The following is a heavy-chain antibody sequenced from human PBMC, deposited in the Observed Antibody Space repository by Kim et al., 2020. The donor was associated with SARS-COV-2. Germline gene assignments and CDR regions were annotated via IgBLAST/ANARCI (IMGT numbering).Heavy chain of an antibody. J-gene: IGHJ6*02. D-gene: IGHD6-13*01. V-gene: IGHV1-69*13. CDR2: IIPIFGTA. Sequence: SVKVSCKASGGTFSSYAISWVRQAPGQGLEWMGGIIPIFGTANYAQKFQGRVTITADESTSTAYMELSSLRSEDTAVYYCARDEVVGTSSRWHYYGMDVWGQGTTVTVSS. CDR1: GGTFSSYA. CDR3: ARDEVVGTSSRWHYYGMDV.